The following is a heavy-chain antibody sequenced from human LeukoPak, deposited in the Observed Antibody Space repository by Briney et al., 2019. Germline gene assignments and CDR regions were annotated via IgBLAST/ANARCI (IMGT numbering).Heavy chain of an antibody. V-gene: IGHV3-30*18. Sequence: GGSLRLSCAASGFTFGSYGMHWVRQAPGKGLEWVAVISYDGSNKYYADSVKGRFTISRDNSKNTLYLQMNSLRAEDTAVYYCAKASYGSGSYRFDYWGQGTLVTVSS. J-gene: IGHJ4*02. D-gene: IGHD3-10*01. CDR3: AKASYGSGSYRFDY. CDR1: GFTFGSYG. CDR2: ISYDGSNK.